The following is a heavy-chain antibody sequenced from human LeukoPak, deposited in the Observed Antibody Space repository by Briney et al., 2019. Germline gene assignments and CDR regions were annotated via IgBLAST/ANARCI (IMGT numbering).Heavy chain of an antibody. Sequence: GASVKVSCTASGYTFTSYGISWVRQATGQGLEWMGWMNPNSGNTGYAQKFRGRVTITADKSTSTAYMELSSLRSEDTAVYYCARDLHDCSSTSCYAPYYYYYMDVWGKGTTVTVSS. CDR1: GYTFTSYG. CDR3: ARDLHDCSSTSCYAPYYYYYMDV. CDR2: MNPNSGNT. V-gene: IGHV1-8*03. D-gene: IGHD2-2*01. J-gene: IGHJ6*03.